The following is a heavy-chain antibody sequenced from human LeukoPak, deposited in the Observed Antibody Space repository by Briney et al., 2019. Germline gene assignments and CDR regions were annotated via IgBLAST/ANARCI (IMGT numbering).Heavy chain of an antibody. J-gene: IGHJ4*02. D-gene: IGHD3-3*01. Sequence: SETLSLTCAVSGGSISSSNWWSWVRQPPGKGLEWIGEIYHSGSTNYNPSLKSRVTISVDTSKNQFSLKLSSVTAADTAVYYCAREVFWSGYYPDYWGQGTLVTVSS. CDR2: IYHSGST. CDR3: AREVFWSGYYPDY. V-gene: IGHV4-4*02. CDR1: GGSISSSNW.